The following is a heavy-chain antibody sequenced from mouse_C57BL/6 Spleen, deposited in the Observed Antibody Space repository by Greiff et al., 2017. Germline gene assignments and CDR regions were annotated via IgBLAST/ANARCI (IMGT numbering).Heavy chain of an antibody. D-gene: IGHD2-3*01. CDR1: GYTFTDYE. Sequence: QVQLKESGAELVRPGASVTLSCKASGYTFTDYEMHWVKQTPVHGLEWIGAIDPETGGTAYNQKFKGKAILTADKSSSTAYMELRSLTSEDSAVYYCTRSFYDCYSNYAMDYWGQGTSVTVSS. V-gene: IGHV1-15*01. J-gene: IGHJ4*01. CDR2: IDPETGGT. CDR3: TRSFYDCYSNYAMDY.